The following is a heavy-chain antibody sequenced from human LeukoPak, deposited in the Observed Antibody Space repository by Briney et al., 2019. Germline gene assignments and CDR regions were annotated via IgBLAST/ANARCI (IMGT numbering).Heavy chain of an antibody. D-gene: IGHD2-2*01. Sequence: GGSLTLSCAASGFSFSSHGMGWVRRAPGKGLEWVSHVRPFDGTTTYAESVKGRFTISRDDSKNTVSLQMNSLRVEDTAVYYCTRDHITSWQIDFWGQGTLVTVSS. CDR3: TRDHITSWQIDF. V-gene: IGHV3-23*01. CDR2: VRPFDGTT. CDR1: GFSFSSHG. J-gene: IGHJ4*02.